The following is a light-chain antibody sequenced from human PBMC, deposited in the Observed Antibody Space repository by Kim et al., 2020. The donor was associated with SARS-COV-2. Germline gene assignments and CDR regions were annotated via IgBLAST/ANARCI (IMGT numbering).Light chain of an antibody. CDR1: QDISSS. J-gene: IGKJ4*01. V-gene: IGKV1-8*01. CDR3: QQHYIYPLT. CDR2: DAF. Sequence: ASAGDRVTITCRASQDISSSLAWYQQKPGKAPELLIYDAFTLQSGVSPRFSGSRSGTDFTLTISSLQSEDFATYYCQQHYIYPLTFGGGTKVDIK.